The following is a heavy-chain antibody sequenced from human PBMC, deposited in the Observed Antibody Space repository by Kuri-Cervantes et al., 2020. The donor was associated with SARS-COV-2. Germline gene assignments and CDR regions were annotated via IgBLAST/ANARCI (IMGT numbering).Heavy chain of an antibody. CDR3: ARAGTASGYDQYYYYYYGMDV. CDR1: GFTFSSYW. J-gene: IGHJ6*02. D-gene: IGHD5-12*01. Sequence: GGSLRLSCAASGFTFSSYWIHWVRQAPGKGLVWVSRINSDGSSTSYADSVKGRFTISRDNAKNTLYLQMNSLRAEDTAVYYCARAGTASGYDQYYYYYYGMDVWGQGTTVTVSS. V-gene: IGHV3-74*01. CDR2: INSDGSST.